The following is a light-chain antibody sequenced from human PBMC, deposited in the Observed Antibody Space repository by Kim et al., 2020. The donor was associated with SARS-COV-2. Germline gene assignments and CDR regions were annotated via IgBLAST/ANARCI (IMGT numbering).Light chain of an antibody. V-gene: IGLV1-47*01. CDR1: TSNIGRHS. CDR2: NNN. J-gene: IGLJ1*01. Sequence: GQRVTMSSSERTSNIGRHSVYWYQQVPGMAPKLLIYNNNQRPSGVPDRFSGSKSGTSASLAISGLRSEEEADYYCASWDDSLTAYVFGTGTKVTVL. CDR3: ASWDDSLTAYV.